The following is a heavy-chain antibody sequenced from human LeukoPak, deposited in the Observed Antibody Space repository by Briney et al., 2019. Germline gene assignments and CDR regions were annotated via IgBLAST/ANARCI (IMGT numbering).Heavy chain of an antibody. Sequence: GGSLRLSCAASGFTFSSYEMNWVRQAPGKGLEWVSYISSSGSTIYYADSVKGRFTISRDNAKNSLYLQMNSLRAEDTAVYYCARVEDGGGQSSARPFDYWGQGTLVTVSS. V-gene: IGHV3-48*03. CDR3: ARVEDGGGQSSARPFDY. CDR2: ISSSGSTI. J-gene: IGHJ4*02. D-gene: IGHD3-16*01. CDR1: GFTFSSYE.